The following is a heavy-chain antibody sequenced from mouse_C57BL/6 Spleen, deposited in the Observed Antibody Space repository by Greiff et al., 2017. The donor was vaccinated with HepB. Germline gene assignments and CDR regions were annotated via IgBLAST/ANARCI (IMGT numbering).Heavy chain of an antibody. D-gene: IGHD3-3*01. V-gene: IGHV1-82*01. CDR1: GYAFSSSW. CDR2: IYPGDGDT. CDR3: ARERGTSYYAMDY. Sequence: VQLQESGPELVKPGASVKISCKASGYAFSSSWMNWVKQRPGKGLEWIGRIYPGDGDTNYNGKFKGKATLTADKSSSTAYMQLSSLTSEDSAVYFCARERGTSYYAMDYWGQGTSVTVSS. J-gene: IGHJ4*01.